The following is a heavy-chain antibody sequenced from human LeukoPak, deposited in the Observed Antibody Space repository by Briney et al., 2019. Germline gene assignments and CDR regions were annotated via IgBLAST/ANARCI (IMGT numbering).Heavy chain of an antibody. Sequence: SETLSLTCTVSGGSISSSSYYWGWIRQPPGKGLEWIGSIYYSGSTYYNPSLKSRVTISVDTSKNQFSLELSSVTAADTAVYYCARDTTMVRGVIANQYFDYWGQGTLVTVSS. CDR3: ARDTTMVRGVIANQYFDY. CDR2: IYYSGST. J-gene: IGHJ4*02. D-gene: IGHD3-10*01. CDR1: GGSISSSSYY. V-gene: IGHV4-39*07.